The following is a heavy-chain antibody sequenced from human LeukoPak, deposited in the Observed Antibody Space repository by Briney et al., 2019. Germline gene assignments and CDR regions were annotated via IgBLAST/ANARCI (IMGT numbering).Heavy chain of an antibody. CDR1: GYTFTGYY. CDR2: INPNSGNT. V-gene: IGHV1-2*02. J-gene: IGHJ4*02. CDR3: ARADYYDSSGYYN. Sequence: ASVMASCKASGYTFTGYYIHWVRQAPGQGLEWMGWINPNSGNTGYAQKFQGRVTMTRDTSISTAYMELSRLRSDDTAVYYCARADYYDSSGYYNWGQGTLVTVSS. D-gene: IGHD3-22*01.